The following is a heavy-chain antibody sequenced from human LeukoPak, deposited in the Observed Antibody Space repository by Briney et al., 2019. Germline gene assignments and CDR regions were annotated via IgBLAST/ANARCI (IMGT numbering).Heavy chain of an antibody. D-gene: IGHD2-15*01. CDR3: ARISQSSGGFYY. V-gene: IGHV4-31*02. CDR2: ISYRGST. CDR1: GGSISNSGGFY. Sequence: SETLSLTCTVSGGSISNSGGFYWSWISQHPGNGLEWIGFISYRGSTYYNPSLKSRVSMSVDTSRSQFSLRLTSVTDEDTAVYYCARISQSSGGFYYWGQGSLVTVSS. J-gene: IGHJ4*02.